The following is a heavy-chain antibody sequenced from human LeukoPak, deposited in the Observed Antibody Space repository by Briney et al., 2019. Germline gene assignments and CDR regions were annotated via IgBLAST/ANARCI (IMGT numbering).Heavy chain of an antibody. V-gene: IGHV4-59*11. J-gene: IGHJ3*02. CDR3: ARDRISINALDM. CDR2: ISHNGST. CDR1: GASISGHY. Sequence: SETLSLTCTVSGASISGHYLTWLRQPPGKGLEWIGYISHNGSTNYNPSLKSRVTISVDTSKNQFSLKLTSVTAADTAVYYCARDRISINALDMWGQGTMVTVSS. D-gene: IGHD1-14*01.